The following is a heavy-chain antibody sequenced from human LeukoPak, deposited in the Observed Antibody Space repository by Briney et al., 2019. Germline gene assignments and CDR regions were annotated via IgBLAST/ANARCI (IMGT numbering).Heavy chain of an antibody. Sequence: GGPLRLSCAASGFNFSSFWMNWVRQVPGKGLEWVANIDQDGNDKYYVGSVKGRFTISRDSAKSSLYLEVKSLRAEDTAVYYCARNTYYDFWSRHYGLDYWGQGILVTVSS. V-gene: IGHV3-7*01. CDR3: ARNTYYDFWSRHYGLDY. D-gene: IGHD3-3*01. CDR2: IDQDGNDK. CDR1: GFNFSSFW. J-gene: IGHJ4*02.